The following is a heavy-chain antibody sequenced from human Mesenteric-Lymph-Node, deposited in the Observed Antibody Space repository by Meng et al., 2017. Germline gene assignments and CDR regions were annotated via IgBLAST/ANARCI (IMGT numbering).Heavy chain of an antibody. CDR3: ARDPYATGWAG. CDR2: IYHSGGT. V-gene: IGHV4-4*02. Sequence: LVESGRGRVKPSGTLSLTCAVSGGSISISTWWSWGRQPPGKGLEWIGEIYHSGGTNYNPSLRGRVTISLDKSKNQFSLTLRSVTAADTAVYYCARDPYATGWAGWGQGTLVTVSS. CDR1: GGSISISTW. D-gene: IGHD6-19*01. J-gene: IGHJ4*02.